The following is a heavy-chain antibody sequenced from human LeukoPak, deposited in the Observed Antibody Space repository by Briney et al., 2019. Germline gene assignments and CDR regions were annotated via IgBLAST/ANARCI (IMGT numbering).Heavy chain of an antibody. Sequence: ASVKVSCKASGYTFTGYYMRWVRQAPGQGLEWMGWINPNSGGTNYAQKFQGWVTMTRDTPISTAYMGLSRLRSDDTAVYYRARDQSPGPYYYYGMDVWGQGTTVTVSS. V-gene: IGHV1-2*04. J-gene: IGHJ6*02. CDR3: ARDQSPGPYYYYGMDV. CDR2: INPNSGGT. CDR1: GYTFTGYY.